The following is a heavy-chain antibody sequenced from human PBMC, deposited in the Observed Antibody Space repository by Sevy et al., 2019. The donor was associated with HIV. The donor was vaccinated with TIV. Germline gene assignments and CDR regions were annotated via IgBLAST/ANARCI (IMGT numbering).Heavy chain of an antibody. CDR1: GFTSSSYA. D-gene: IGHD4-17*01. CDR3: ARDLPPSATTVAHFDY. J-gene: IGHJ4*02. CDR2: ISSSGSTI. V-gene: IGHV3-48*03. Sequence: GGSLRLSCVASGFTSSSYAMSWVRQAPGKGLEWVSYISSSGSTIYYSDSVRGRFTVSRDNAKNSLYLQMKSLRAEDTAVYYCARDLPPSATTVAHFDYWGRGTLVTVSS.